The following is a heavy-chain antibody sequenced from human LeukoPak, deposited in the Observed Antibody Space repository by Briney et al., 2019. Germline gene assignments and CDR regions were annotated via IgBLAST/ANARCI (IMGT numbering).Heavy chain of an antibody. CDR1: GFTFDDYV. J-gene: IGHJ4*02. D-gene: IGHD5-12*01. Sequence: GGSLRLSCAASGFTFDDYVMNWVRQVPGKGLEWVSDISWNSRSIGYADSVKGRFTISRDNAKNSLYLQMNSLRAEDTALYYCAKGSGFFDSWGQGDLVTVSS. CDR2: ISWNSRSI. V-gene: IGHV3-9*01. CDR3: AKGSGFFDS.